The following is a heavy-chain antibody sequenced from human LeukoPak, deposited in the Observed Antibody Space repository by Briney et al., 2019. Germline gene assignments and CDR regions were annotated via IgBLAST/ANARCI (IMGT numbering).Heavy chain of an antibody. J-gene: IGHJ4*02. CDR1: GFTFSSYA. Sequence: GGSLRLSCAASGFTFSSYAMHWVRQAPGKGLEWVAVISYDGSNKYYADSVKGRFTISRDNSKNTLYLQMNSLRAEDTAVYYCAREGTSCFDYWGQGTLVTVSS. D-gene: IGHD2-2*01. CDR2: ISYDGSNK. CDR3: AREGTSCFDY. V-gene: IGHV3-30-3*01.